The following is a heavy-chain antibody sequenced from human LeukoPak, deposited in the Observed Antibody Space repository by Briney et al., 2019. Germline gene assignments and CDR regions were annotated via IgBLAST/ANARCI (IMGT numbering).Heavy chain of an antibody. D-gene: IGHD3-3*01. CDR1: GYTFTGYY. J-gene: IGHJ4*02. CDR3: ARVFRGYSHYFDY. V-gene: IGHV1-2*02. Sequence: ASLKVSCKASGYTFTGYYMHWVRQAPGQGLEWMVWINPNSGGTNYAQKFQGRVTMTRDTSISTAYMELSRLRSDDTAVYYCARVFRGYSHYFDYWGQETLVTVSS. CDR2: INPNSGGT.